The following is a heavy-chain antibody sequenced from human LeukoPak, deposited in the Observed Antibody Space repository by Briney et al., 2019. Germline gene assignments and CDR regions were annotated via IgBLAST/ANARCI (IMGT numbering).Heavy chain of an antibody. D-gene: IGHD2-2*01. CDR2: ITPIFNTS. CDR3: ARIGVVVPVARLDWYFDL. Sequence: GASVKVSCKASGGTFSSYAFTWVRQAPGQGLEWMGRITPIFNTSNYAQKFQGRVTITADESTRTAYMVLSSLRSEDTAVYYCARIGVVVPVARLDWYFDLWGRGTLVTVSS. J-gene: IGHJ2*01. CDR1: GGTFSSYA. V-gene: IGHV1-69*13.